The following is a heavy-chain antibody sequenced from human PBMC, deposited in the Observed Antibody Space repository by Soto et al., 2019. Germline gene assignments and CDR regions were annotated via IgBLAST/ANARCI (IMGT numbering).Heavy chain of an antibody. D-gene: IGHD3-22*01. CDR2: LYSGGNT. Sequence: EVQLVESGGGLIQPGGSLRLSCAASGFTVRTNYMSWVRQAPGKGLEWVSVLYSGGNTYYADSVKGRFTISRDNSKNPLYLQMNSLRAEDTAVYYCARGTPTYFYDSGDYYWGQGTLVTVSS. V-gene: IGHV3-53*01. CDR3: ARGTPTYFYDSGDYY. CDR1: GFTVRTNY. J-gene: IGHJ4*02.